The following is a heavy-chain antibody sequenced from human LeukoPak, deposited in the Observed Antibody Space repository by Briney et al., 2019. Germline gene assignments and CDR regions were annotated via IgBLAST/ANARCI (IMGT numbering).Heavy chain of an antibody. CDR3: ANEYSKGDV. V-gene: IGHV3-23*01. Sequence: ETGGSLRLSCAASGFTFSRYWMTWVRQAPGKGLEWVSGISGSGGNTYYADSVKGRFTISRDNSKNTLYLQMNSLRAEDAAVYYCANEYSKGDVWGQGTMVTVSS. J-gene: IGHJ3*01. D-gene: IGHD4-11*01. CDR2: ISGSGGNT. CDR1: GFTFSRYW.